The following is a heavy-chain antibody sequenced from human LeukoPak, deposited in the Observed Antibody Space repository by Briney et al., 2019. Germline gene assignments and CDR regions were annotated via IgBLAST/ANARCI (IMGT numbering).Heavy chain of an antibody. D-gene: IGHD3-22*01. J-gene: IGHJ5*02. V-gene: IGHV4-30-4*01. Sequence: SETLSLTCTVSGGSISSYYWSWIRQPPGKGLEWIGYMFHSGSTHYNPSLKSRVTISIDTSKNQLSLKLSSVTAADTAVYYCARDYYDSSGSNLNWFDPWGQGTLVTVSS. CDR3: ARDYYDSSGSNLNWFDP. CDR1: GGSISSYY. CDR2: MFHSGST.